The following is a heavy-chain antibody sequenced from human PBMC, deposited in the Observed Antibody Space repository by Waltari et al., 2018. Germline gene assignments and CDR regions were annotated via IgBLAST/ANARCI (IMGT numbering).Heavy chain of an antibody. Sequence: QVQLQESGPGLVKSSETLSLTCTVSGVSVSGYFWNWIRQAPGKGPEWIGYIRHTGDTKQNPSLKSRVTISVDTSRNDFSRRLSSVTAADTAVYYCALWESGWRAFRFWGQGTLGTVSS. CDR1: GVSVSGYF. CDR2: IRHTGDT. D-gene: IGHD6-19*01. J-gene: IGHJ4*03. V-gene: IGHV4-59*08. CDR3: ALWESGWRAFRF.